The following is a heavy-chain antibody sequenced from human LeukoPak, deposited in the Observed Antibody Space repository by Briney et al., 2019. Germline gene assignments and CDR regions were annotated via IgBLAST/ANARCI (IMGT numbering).Heavy chain of an antibody. CDR3: ARGVGATPGYFDY. V-gene: IGHV4-59*01. Sequence: SETLSLTCTVSGGSISSYYWSWIRQPTGKGLEWIGYIYNSGSTNYNPSLKSRVTISVDTSKNQFSLKLSSVTAADTAVYYCARGVGATPGYFDYWGQGTLVTVSS. CDR2: IYNSGST. CDR1: GGSISSYY. D-gene: IGHD1-26*01. J-gene: IGHJ4*02.